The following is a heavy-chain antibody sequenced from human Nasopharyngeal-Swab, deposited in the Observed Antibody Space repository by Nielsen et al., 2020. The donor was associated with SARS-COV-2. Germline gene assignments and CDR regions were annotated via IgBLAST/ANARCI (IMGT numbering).Heavy chain of an antibody. V-gene: IGHV4-39*01. CDR3: ARPNTPEDIVVVPAAIAFDI. Sequence: WIRQPPGKGLEWIGYIYYSGSTYYNPSLKSRVTISVDTSKNQFSLKLSSVTAADTAVYYCARPNTPEDIVVVPAAIAFDIWGQGTMVTV. J-gene: IGHJ3*02. D-gene: IGHD2-2*01. CDR2: IYYSGST.